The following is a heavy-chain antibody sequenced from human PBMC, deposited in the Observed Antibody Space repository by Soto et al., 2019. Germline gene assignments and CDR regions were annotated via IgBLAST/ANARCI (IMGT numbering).Heavy chain of an antibody. CDR1: GFSLSASGVG. V-gene: IGHV2-5*02. CDR3: ARARHGDYRAIFFWYFDL. CDR2: IYWDDDK. J-gene: IGHJ2*01. Sequence: QITLKESGPTLVTPTQTLTLTCTLSGFSLSASGVGVGWIRQPPGKALEWLALIYWDDDKRYNTSLKTRLTNTKGTSKDQVVLTMTNMDPVDTATYYCARARHGDYRAIFFWYFDLWGRGTLVTVSS. D-gene: IGHD4-17*01.